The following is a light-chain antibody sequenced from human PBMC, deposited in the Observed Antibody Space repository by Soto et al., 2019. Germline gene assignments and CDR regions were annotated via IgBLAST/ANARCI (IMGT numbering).Light chain of an antibody. CDR2: GNT. CDR1: SSNIGAGCE. V-gene: IGLV1-40*01. CDR3: QSYDSSLSASYV. J-gene: IGLJ1*01. Sequence: SVLTQPPSVSGAPGQRVTISCTGCSSNIGAGCEVHWYQHLPGKAPKLLIYGNTNRPSGVPDRFSGSKSGTSASLAITGLQAEDEADYYCQSYDSSLSASYVFGGGTKATVL.